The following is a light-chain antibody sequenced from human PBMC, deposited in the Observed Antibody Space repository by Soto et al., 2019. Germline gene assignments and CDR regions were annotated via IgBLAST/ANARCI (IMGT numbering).Light chain of an antibody. CDR1: SSDVGSYNL. Sequence: QSVLTQPASVSGSPGQSITISCTGTSSDVGSYNLVSWYQQHPGKAPKLMIYEGSKWPSGVSNRFSGSKSGNTASLTISGLQAEDEADYYCCSYAGSHTVVFGGGTKLTVL. V-gene: IGLV2-23*01. CDR3: CSYAGSHTVV. CDR2: EGS. J-gene: IGLJ2*01.